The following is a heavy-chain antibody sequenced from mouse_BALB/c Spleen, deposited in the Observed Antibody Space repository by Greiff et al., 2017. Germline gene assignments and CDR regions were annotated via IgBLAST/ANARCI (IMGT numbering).Heavy chain of an antibody. CDR1: GYTFTSYV. CDR3: ASLVGYYAMDY. D-gene: IGHD2-2*01. J-gene: IGHJ4*01. Sequence: VQLQQSGPELVKPGASVKMSCKASGYTFTSYVMHWVKQKPGQGLEWIGYINPYNDGTKYNEKFKGKATLTSDKSSSTAYMELSSLTSEDSAVYYCASLVGYYAMDYWGQGTSVTVSS. CDR2: INPYNDGT. V-gene: IGHV1-14*01.